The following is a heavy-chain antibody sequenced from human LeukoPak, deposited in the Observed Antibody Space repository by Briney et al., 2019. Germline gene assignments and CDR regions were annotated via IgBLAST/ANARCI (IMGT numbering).Heavy chain of an antibody. CDR2: MNPNSGNT. V-gene: IGHV1-8*01. J-gene: IGHJ4*02. CDR3: ARRHGRCSDGSCYYPDY. Sequence: ASVKVSCRASGYTFTSYDINWVRQATGQGLEWMGWMNPNSGNTGYAQKFQGRVTMTRNSSITTAYMELSSLRSEDTAVYYCARRHGRCSDGSCYYPDYWGQGTLVTVSS. CDR1: GYTFTSYD. D-gene: IGHD2-15*01.